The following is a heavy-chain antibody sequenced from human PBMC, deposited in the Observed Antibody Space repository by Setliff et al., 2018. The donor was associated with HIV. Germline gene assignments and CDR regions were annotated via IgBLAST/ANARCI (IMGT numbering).Heavy chain of an antibody. V-gene: IGHV4-34*01. CDR3: ARDGYSSSWYVISGSFDY. CDR2: INHRGST. Sequence: GSLRLSCAASGFTFTDYTMNWVRQSPGKGLEWIGEINHRGSTNYNPSLKSRVTVSVDTSKNQFSLKLSSVTAADTAVYYCARDGYSSSWYVISGSFDYWGQGILVTVSS. CDR1: GFTFTDYT. J-gene: IGHJ4*02. D-gene: IGHD6-13*01.